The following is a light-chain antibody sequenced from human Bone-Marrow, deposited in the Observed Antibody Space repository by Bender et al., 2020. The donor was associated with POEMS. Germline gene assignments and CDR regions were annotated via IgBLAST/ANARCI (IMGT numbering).Light chain of an antibody. CDR3: VAWDASLNGWV. J-gene: IGLJ3*02. V-gene: IGLV1-47*01. CDR2: RNN. Sequence: QSVLTQPPSVSGTPGQRVTISCSGNSSNIGRNYLYWYQQFPGTAPKLLIYRNNQRPSGVPDRFSGSKSGTSASLAITGLQSDDEAIYFCVAWDASLNGWVFGGGTKLTVL. CDR1: SSNIGRNY.